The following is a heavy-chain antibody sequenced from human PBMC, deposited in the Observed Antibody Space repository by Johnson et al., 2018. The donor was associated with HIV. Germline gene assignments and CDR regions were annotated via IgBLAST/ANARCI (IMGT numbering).Heavy chain of an antibody. J-gene: IGHJ3*02. D-gene: IGHD1-26*01. CDR3: TTDVPGGPYYNAFDI. Sequence: EVQLVESGGGLVQSGRSLRLSCEASGFTFSNYAMHWVRQAPGKGLEWVSYISSSGSTIYYADSVEGRLTISRDDSKNTLYLQMNSLKTEDTALYYCTTDVPGGPYYNAFDIWGQGTMVTVSS. V-gene: IGHV3-48*01. CDR2: ISSSGSTI. CDR1: GFTFSNYA.